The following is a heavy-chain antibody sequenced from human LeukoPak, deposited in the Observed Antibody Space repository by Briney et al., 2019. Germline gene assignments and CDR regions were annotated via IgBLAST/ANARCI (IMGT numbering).Heavy chain of an antibody. CDR3: ARGGLWSGYSEPYYFDY. V-gene: IGHV1-2*02. J-gene: IGHJ4*02. CDR2: INPNSGGT. D-gene: IGHD3-3*01. CDR1: GYTFTGYY. Sequence: GASVTVSCKASGYTFTGYYMHWVRQAPGQGLEWMGWINPNSGGTNYAQKFQGRVTMTRDTSISTAYMELSRLRSDDTAVYYCARGGLWSGYSEPYYFDYWGQGTLVTVSS.